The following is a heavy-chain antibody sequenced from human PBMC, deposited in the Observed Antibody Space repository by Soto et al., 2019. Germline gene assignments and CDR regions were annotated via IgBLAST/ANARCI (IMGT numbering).Heavy chain of an antibody. CDR3: ARDEGGDYAINYYYYGMDV. V-gene: IGHV3-30-3*01. Sequence: GGSLRLSCVASAFTFRSYAMHWVRQAPGKGLEWVAVIPYDGSNEYYADSVKGRFTVSRDNSRDTLYLQMRSPRSDDTAVYYCARDEGGDYAINYYYYGMDVWGQGTTVTVSS. CDR1: AFTFRSYA. CDR2: IPYDGSNE. D-gene: IGHD4-17*01. J-gene: IGHJ6*02.